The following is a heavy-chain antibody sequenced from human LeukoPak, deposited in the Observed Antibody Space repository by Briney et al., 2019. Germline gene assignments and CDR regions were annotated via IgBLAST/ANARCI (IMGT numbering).Heavy chain of an antibody. J-gene: IGHJ4*02. CDR2: FYSSGNT. CDR3: ARAPYDGYKLDY. V-gene: IGHV4-61*02. D-gene: IGHD5-24*01. CDR1: GGSISSGPYY. Sequence: SETLSLTGTVSGGSISSGPYYWNWIRQPAGKGLEWIGRFYSSGNTNYNPSLKSRVTISLDTSKNQFSLRLSSVTAADTAVYYCARAPYDGYKLDYWGQGTLVTVSS.